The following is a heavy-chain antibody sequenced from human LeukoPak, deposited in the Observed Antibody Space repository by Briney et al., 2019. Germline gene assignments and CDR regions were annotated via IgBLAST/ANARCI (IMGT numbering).Heavy chain of an antibody. J-gene: IGHJ6*04. V-gene: IGHV3-7*01. Sequence: LGGSLRLSCAASGFTFSSYWMRWVRQAPGKGPEWVANIKEDGSERYYVDYVKGRFTISRDNAKNLLYLQMNSLRAEDTAVYYCAELGITMIGGVWGKGTTVTISS. CDR1: GFTFSSYW. CDR3: AELGITMIGGV. D-gene: IGHD3-10*02. CDR2: IKEDGSER.